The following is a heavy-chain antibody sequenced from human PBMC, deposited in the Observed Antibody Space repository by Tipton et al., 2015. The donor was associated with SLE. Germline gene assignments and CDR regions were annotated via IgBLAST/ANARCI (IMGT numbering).Heavy chain of an antibody. J-gene: IGHJ4*02. CDR3: ARVDSSGWYSFDY. D-gene: IGHD6-19*01. V-gene: IGHV4-61*02. Sequence: TLSLTCTVSGGSISSGSYYWSWIRQPAGKGLEWIGRIYTSGSTNYNPSLKSRVTMSVDTSKNQFSLKLSSVTAADTAVYYCARVDSSGWYSFDYWGQGTLVTVSS. CDR1: GGSISSGSYY. CDR2: IYTSGST.